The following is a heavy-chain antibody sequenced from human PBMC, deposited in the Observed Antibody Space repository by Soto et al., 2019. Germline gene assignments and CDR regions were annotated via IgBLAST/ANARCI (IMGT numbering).Heavy chain of an antibody. J-gene: IGHJ6*02. V-gene: IGHV1-3*01. Sequence: ASVKVSCKASGYTFTGYYMHWVRQAPGQRLEWMGWINAGNGNTKYSQKLQGRVTFTGDTSAGTAHMELSSLRSEDTAVYFCARGVENIVVVLDVFGYYGMDVWGQGTTVTVSS. D-gene: IGHD2-2*01. CDR1: GYTFTGYY. CDR2: INAGNGNT. CDR3: ARGVENIVVVLDVFGYYGMDV.